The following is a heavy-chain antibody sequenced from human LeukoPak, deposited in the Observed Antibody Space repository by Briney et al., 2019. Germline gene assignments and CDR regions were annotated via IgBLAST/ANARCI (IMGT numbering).Heavy chain of an antibody. D-gene: IGHD6-6*01. Sequence: SETLSLTCTVSAGSISSYYWSWIRQPPGKGLEWIGFIYYSGYTNHNPSLKSRVTMSVDTSKNQFSLKLSSVTAADTAVYYCARHMREYSSLAYWGQGTLVTVSS. J-gene: IGHJ4*02. CDR2: IYYSGYT. CDR3: ARHMREYSSLAY. V-gene: IGHV4-59*08. CDR1: AGSISSYY.